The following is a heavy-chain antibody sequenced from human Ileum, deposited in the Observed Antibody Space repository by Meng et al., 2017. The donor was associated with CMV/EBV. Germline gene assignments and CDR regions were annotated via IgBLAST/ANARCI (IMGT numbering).Heavy chain of an antibody. CDR1: GFIVSSTY. V-gene: IGHV3-66*01. CDR2: IYASGST. CDR3: VGVGAP. Sequence: EVQLVESGGGLVQPGGSLRFSCEASGFIVSSTYMTWVRQAPGKGLEWVSVIYASGSTFYADSVKGRFTISRDNSENTLFLQMSSLRVEDTAVYYCVGVGAPGGQGTLVTVSS. D-gene: IGHD1-26*01. J-gene: IGHJ4*02.